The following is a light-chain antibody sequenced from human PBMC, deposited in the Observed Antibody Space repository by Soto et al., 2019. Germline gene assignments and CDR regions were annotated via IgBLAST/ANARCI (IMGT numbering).Light chain of an antibody. CDR1: QSVSSS. J-gene: IGKJ1*01. V-gene: IGKV3-20*01. CDR3: QQYGSSPST. Sequence: EIVLTQSPGTLSLSPGERATLSCRASQSVSSSLAWYQQKPGQAPRLLIYGASSRATGIPDRFSGSGSGTDFTLTISRLEPEDFAVYYCQQYGSSPSTFGQGTKVDIK. CDR2: GAS.